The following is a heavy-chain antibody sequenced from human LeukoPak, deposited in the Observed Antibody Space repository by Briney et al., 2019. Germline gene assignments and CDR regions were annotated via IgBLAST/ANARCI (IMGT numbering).Heavy chain of an antibody. CDR2: IIPNSGGT. CDR1: GYTFTAYY. J-gene: IGHJ4*02. CDR3: ARSIRSGGNY. V-gene: IGHV1-2*02. Sequence: GASVKVSRKASGYTFTAYYIHWVRQAPGQGPEWMGWIIPNSGGTNYAQKFQGRVTMTRDTSISTAYMEVSRLTSDDTAVYYCARSIRSGGNYWGQGTLVTVSS. D-gene: IGHD2-15*01.